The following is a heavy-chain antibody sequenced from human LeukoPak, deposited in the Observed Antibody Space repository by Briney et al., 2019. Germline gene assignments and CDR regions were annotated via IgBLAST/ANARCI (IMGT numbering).Heavy chain of an antibody. J-gene: IGHJ3*02. Sequence: SETLSLTCTVSGVSISNYYWSWIRQPPGQGLEWIGFLFYSGSNNYNPSLKSRVTILAYTPKNQFSLRLNSVTAADTAVYYCARHGVWLQPYDGFDIWGQGTMVTVSS. D-gene: IGHD5-18*01. V-gene: IGHV4-59*08. CDR2: LFYSGSN. CDR3: ARHGVWLQPYDGFDI. CDR1: GVSISNYY.